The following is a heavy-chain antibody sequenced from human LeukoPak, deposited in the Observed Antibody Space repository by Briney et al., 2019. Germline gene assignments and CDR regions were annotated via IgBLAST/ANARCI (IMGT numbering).Heavy chain of an antibody. Sequence: GGSLRLSCTASGFTFSSYAMTWVRQPPGKGLEWVSAISGSGGSTYYADSVKGRFTISRDNSKNTLYLHMNSLRAEDTALYYCAKTPLAVAPGDYFDYWGQGTLVTVSS. CDR2: ISGSGGST. D-gene: IGHD6-19*01. CDR1: GFTFSSYA. J-gene: IGHJ4*02. V-gene: IGHV3-23*01. CDR3: AKTPLAVAPGDYFDY.